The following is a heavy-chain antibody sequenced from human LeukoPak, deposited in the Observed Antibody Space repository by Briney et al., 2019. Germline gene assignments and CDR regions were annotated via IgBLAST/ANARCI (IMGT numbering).Heavy chain of an antibody. V-gene: IGHV4-61*09. CDR3: ARWGRAARSILGAFDI. Sequence: SETLSLTCTVSGGSISSGSYDWYWIRQPAGKGLEWIGHIYTSGSTDYNPSLKSRVTISVDTSKNQFSLRLTSVTAADTAVYYCARWGRAARSILGAFDIWGQGTMVTVSS. CDR2: IYTSGST. J-gene: IGHJ3*02. CDR1: GGSISSGSYD. D-gene: IGHD6-6*01.